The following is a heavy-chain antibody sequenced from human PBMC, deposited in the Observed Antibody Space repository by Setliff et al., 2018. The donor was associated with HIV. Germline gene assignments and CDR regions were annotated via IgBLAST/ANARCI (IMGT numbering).Heavy chain of an antibody. CDR2: IYTSGST. CDR1: GGSISSGSYY. CDR3: ARLTGYSLSGDVFDI. J-gene: IGHJ3*02. Sequence: ASETLSLTCIVSGGSISSGSYYWSWIRQPAGKGLEWIGRIYTSGSTYYNPSLESRVTISVDTSRNQFSLMVNSVTAADTAMYYCARLTGYSLSGDVFDIWGQGTMVTV. D-gene: IGHD5-12*01. V-gene: IGHV4-61*02.